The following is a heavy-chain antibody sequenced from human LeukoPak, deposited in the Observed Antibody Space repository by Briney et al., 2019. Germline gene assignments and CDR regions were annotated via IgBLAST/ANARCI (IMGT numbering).Heavy chain of an antibody. CDR1: GYTLTELS. CDR3: AKCYYDISGYYTLTIDY. J-gene: IGHJ4*02. V-gene: IGHV1-24*01. D-gene: IGHD3-22*01. CDR2: FDPEDGET. Sequence: ASVKVSCKVSGYTLTELSMHWVRQAPGKGLEWMGGFDPEDGETIYAQKFQGRVTMTRDTSISTAYMELSRLKSDDTAVYYCAKCYYDISGYYTLTIDYWGQGTLVTVSS.